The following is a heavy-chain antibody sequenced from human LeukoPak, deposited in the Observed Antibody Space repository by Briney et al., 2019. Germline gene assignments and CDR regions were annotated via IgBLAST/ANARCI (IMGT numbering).Heavy chain of an antibody. D-gene: IGHD2-15*01. CDR1: GFTFSSYW. CDR2: IKQDGSEK. Sequence: PGGSLRLSCAASGFTFSSYWMSWVRQAPGKGLEWVANIKQDGSEKYYADSVKGRFTISRDNAKNSLYLQMNSLRAEDTAVYYCARDWGLLGVSSDYWGQGTLVTVSS. CDR3: ARDWGLLGVSSDY. V-gene: IGHV3-7*03. J-gene: IGHJ4*02.